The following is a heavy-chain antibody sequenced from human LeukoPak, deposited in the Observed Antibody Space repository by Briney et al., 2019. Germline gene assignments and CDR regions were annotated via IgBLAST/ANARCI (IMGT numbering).Heavy chain of an antibody. J-gene: IGHJ4*02. CDR1: GYTFTSYD. V-gene: IGHV1-8*01. Sequence: ASVKVSCKASGYTFTSYDINWVRQATGQGLEWMGWMNPNSGNTGYAQKFQGRVTMTKNTPISTAYMELSSLRSEDTAVYYCARVMNPRFSSGKWVFLYWGQGTLVTVSS. CDR3: ARVMNPRFSSGKWVFLY. D-gene: IGHD3-22*01. CDR2: MNPNSGNT.